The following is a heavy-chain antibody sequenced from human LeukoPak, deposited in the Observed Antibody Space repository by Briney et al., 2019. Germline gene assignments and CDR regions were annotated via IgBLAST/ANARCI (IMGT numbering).Heavy chain of an antibody. CDR3: AHAPGSYSLEY. J-gene: IGHJ4*02. CDR2: INYDGNDK. Sequence: GGSLRLSCSASGFIFRNYGMHWVRQAPGKGLEWVAFINYDGNDKYYADSVKGRFTISRDNSKNTVYLQMNSLRPEDTAVYYCAHAPGSYSLEYCGQGTLVTVSS. V-gene: IGHV3-30*02. D-gene: IGHD1-26*01. CDR1: GFIFRNYG.